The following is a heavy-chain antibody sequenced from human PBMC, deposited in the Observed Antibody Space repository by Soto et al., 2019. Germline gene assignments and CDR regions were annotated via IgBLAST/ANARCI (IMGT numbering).Heavy chain of an antibody. CDR2: TYHSGST. D-gene: IGHD3-16*01. V-gene: IGHV4-39*01. CDR3: ARRGNTRAWFDP. J-gene: IGHJ5*02. CDR1: SGSISSSDYY. Sequence: QLQLQESGPGLVKPSETLSLTCTVSSGSISSSDYYWGWIRQPPGKGLEWIGSTYHSGSTFYNPSLKSRVIISEDTSKNQFSLKLSSVTAADTAVYYWARRGNTRAWFDPWGQGTLVTVSS.